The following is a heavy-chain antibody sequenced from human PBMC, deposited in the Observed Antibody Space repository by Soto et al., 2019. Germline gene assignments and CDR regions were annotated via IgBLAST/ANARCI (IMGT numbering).Heavy chain of an antibody. CDR3: ARDGDSSGYYKDYNYGMDV. V-gene: IGHV3-7*03. J-gene: IGHJ6*02. Sequence: GGSLRLSCAASGFTFSSYWMSWVRQAPGKGLEWVANIKQDGSEKYYVDSVKGRFTISRDNAKNSLYLQMNSLRAEDTAVYYCARDGDSSGYYKDYNYGMDVWGQGTTVTVSS. D-gene: IGHD3-22*01. CDR2: IKQDGSEK. CDR1: GFTFSSYW.